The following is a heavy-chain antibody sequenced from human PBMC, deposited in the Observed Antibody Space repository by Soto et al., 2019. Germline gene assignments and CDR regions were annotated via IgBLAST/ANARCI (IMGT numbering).Heavy chain of an antibody. V-gene: IGHV2-5*01. CDR3: AHRRSYYYGSGSYS. J-gene: IGHJ4*02. CDR1: GFSLSTSGVG. D-gene: IGHD3-10*01. CDR2: IYWNDDK. Sequence: QITLKESGPTLVKPTQTLTLNCTFSGFSLSTSGVGVGWIRQPPGKALEWLALIYWNDDKRYSPSLKSRLTITKDTSKNQVVLTMTNMDPVDTATYYCAHRRSYYYGSGSYSWGQGTLVTVSS.